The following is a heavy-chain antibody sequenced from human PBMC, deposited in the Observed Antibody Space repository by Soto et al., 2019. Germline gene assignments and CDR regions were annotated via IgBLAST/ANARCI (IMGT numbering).Heavy chain of an antibody. CDR2: TSVYNGNT. J-gene: IGHJ4*02. V-gene: IGHV1-18*01. D-gene: IGHD3-16*01. CDR3: ARNASGGFDY. Sequence: ASVKVSCKASGYTFSSSSISWVRQAPGQGLECMGWTSVYNGNTNYAQTLQGRVTMSTDTSTGTAYMELRSLRSDDTAVYYCARNASGGFDYWGQGTLVTVSS. CDR1: GYTFSSSS.